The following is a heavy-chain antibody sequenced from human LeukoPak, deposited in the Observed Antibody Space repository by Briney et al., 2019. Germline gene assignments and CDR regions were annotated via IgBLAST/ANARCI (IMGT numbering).Heavy chain of an antibody. Sequence: ASVKVSCKASGYNFDKFGIAWVRQAPGQGLEWMGWINTHNGNTKYAQQYQGRVTMTTDTSTCTVYMELRSLRSDDTAVYFCARDTPQHLKRYDYWGQGTQVTVSS. CDR1: GYNFDKFG. J-gene: IGHJ4*02. V-gene: IGHV1-18*01. CDR3: ARDTPQHLKRYDY. D-gene: IGHD6-13*01. CDR2: INTHNGNT.